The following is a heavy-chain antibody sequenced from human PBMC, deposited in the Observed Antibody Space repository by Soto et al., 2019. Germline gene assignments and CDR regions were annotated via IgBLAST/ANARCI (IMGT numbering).Heavy chain of an antibody. V-gene: IGHV1-18*04. J-gene: IGHJ4*02. D-gene: IGHD3-9*01. CDR2: ISGYNGNA. CDR3: ARILKTSRALGH. CDR1: GYTFTLYG. Sequence: QVQLVQSAGEVRKPGASVKVSCKTSGYTFTLYGMTWLRQAPGQGLEWMGWISGYNGNATYAQKFKGRVILTIDTSTTTAHMELGSLTSDDTAVYYCARILKTSRALGHWGQGTLVTVSS.